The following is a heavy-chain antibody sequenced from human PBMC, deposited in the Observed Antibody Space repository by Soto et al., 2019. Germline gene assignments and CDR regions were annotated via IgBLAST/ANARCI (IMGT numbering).Heavy chain of an antibody. CDR2: IKQDGSEK. CDR1: GFTFSSYW. Sequence: GGSLRLSCAASGFTFSSYWMSWVRQAPGKGLEWVANIKQDGSEKYYVDSVKGRFTISRDNAKNSLYLQMNSLRAEDTAVYYCAGGSGSSWYSYYYYYMDVWGKGTTVTVSS. J-gene: IGHJ6*03. V-gene: IGHV3-7*01. D-gene: IGHD6-13*01. CDR3: AGGSGSSWYSYYYYYMDV.